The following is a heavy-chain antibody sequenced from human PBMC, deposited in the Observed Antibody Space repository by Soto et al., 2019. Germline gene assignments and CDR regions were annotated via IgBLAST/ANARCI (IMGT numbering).Heavy chain of an antibody. Sequence: PGESLKISCKGSGYTFTNYWIGWVRQMPGKGPEWMGIIYPGDSDTKYNPSFQGQVTISAGKSITTTYLQWSSLKASDTAIYYCAASIFYYGMDVWGQGTTVTV. CDR3: AASIFYYGMDV. CDR1: GYTFTNYW. J-gene: IGHJ6*02. V-gene: IGHV5-51*01. CDR2: IYPGDSDT.